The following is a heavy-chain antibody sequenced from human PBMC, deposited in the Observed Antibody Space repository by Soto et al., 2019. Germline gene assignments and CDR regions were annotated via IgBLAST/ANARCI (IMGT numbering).Heavy chain of an antibody. J-gene: IGHJ4*02. V-gene: IGHV3-23*01. CDR2: ISTSGAST. Sequence: GGSLRLSCAASGITFDTYAMGWVRQAPGKGLEWVSAISTSGASTSFADSVEGRFTMTTDTSTSTAYMEMNSLRHDDTAVYYCARDFYPLAYYFDYWGQGTLVTVSS. CDR3: ARDFYPLAYYFDY. CDR1: GITFDTYA.